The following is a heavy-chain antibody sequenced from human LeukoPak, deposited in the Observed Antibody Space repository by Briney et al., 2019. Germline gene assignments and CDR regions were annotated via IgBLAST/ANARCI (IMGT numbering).Heavy chain of an antibody. Sequence: ASVKVSCKASGYTFTGYYMHWVRQAPGQGLEWMGWINPNSGNTGYAQKFQGRVTMTRNTSISTAYMELSSLRSEDTAVYYCARGDSSGWGAFDIWGQGTMVTVSS. CDR1: GYTFTGYY. V-gene: IGHV1-8*02. D-gene: IGHD6-19*01. CDR2: INPNSGNT. CDR3: ARGDSSGWGAFDI. J-gene: IGHJ3*02.